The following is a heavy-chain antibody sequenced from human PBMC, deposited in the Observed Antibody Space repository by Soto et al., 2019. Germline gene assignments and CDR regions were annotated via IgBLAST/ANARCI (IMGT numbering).Heavy chain of an antibody. V-gene: IGHV1-8*01. CDR1: GSTFTSYD. Sequence: QVQLVQSGAEVKKPGASVKVSCKASGSTFTSYDINWVRQATGQGLEGMGWMNPNSGSTGYAQKFQGRVTMTRNTSISTANRALSSLRSEDTAVYYCARTRYGDNVDCWGQGTLVTVSS. CDR2: MNPNSGST. J-gene: IGHJ4*02. D-gene: IGHD4-17*01. CDR3: ARTRYGDNVDC.